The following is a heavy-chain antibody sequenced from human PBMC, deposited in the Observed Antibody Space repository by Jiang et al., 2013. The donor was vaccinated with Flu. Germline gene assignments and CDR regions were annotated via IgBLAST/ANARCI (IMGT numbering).Heavy chain of an antibody. J-gene: IGHJ5*02. CDR1: GGSISSYY. Sequence: LLKPSETLSLTCTVSGGSISSYYWSWIRQPPGKGLEWIGYIYYSGSTNYNPSLKSRVTISVDTSKNQFSLKLSSVTAADTAVYYCARGSSSLGWFDPWGQGTLVTVSS. CDR2: IYYSGST. CDR3: ARGSSSLGWFDP. V-gene: IGHV4-59*08. D-gene: IGHD6-13*01.